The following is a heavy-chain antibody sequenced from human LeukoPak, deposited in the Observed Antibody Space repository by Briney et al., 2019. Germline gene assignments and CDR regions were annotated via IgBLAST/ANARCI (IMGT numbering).Heavy chain of an antibody. CDR1: GFTFSSYS. CDR3: AREGYYGSGSYSYYYYGMDV. CDR2: ISSSSSYI. Sequence: PGGSLRLSCAASGFTFSSYSMNWVRQAPGKGLEWVSSISSSSSYIYYADSVKGRFTISRDNAKNSLYLQMNSLRAEDTAVYYCAREGYYGSGSYSYYYYGMDVWGKGTTVTVSS. D-gene: IGHD3-10*01. J-gene: IGHJ6*04. V-gene: IGHV3-21*01.